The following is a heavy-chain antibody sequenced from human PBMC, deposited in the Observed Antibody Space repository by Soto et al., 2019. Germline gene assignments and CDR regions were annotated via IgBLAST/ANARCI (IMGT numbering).Heavy chain of an antibody. D-gene: IGHD6-6*01. CDR1: GFTFSSYG. J-gene: IGHJ4*02. CDR3: ARELVPAYYFDY. V-gene: IGHV3-33*08. CDR2: IWYNGSSK. Sequence: GGSLRLSCAASGFTFSSYGMHWVRQAPGKGLEWVAVIWYNGSSKYYADSVKGRFTISRDNSKNTLYLQMNSLRAEDTAVYYCARELVPAYYFDYWGQGTLVTVSS.